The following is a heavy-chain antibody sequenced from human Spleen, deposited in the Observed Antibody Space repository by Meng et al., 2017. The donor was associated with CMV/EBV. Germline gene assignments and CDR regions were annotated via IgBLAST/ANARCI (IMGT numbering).Heavy chain of an antibody. CDR2: ISKDGSRT. D-gene: IGHD1-26*01. Sequence: VQLVGSGGGLVQQGRSLRLSCAASGFTFSSHWRHGVRQAPGKGLVWVSRISKDGSRTTYADSVKGRFTISRDNAKNTLYLHMDSVTADDTGVYYCARDRIEGATSLDWWGQGTLVTVSS. V-gene: IGHV3-74*01. CDR1: GFTFSSHW. J-gene: IGHJ4*02. CDR3: ARDRIEGATSLDW.